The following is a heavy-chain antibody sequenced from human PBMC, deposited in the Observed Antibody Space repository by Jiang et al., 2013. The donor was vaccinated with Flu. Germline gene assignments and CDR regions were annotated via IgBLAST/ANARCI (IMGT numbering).Heavy chain of an antibody. CDR3: ASKNYYGSGSYYNAILGS. CDR2: INTNTGNP. J-gene: IGHJ5*02. D-gene: IGHD3-10*01. CDR1: FTSYA. Sequence: FTSYAMNWVRQAPGQGLEWMGWINTNTGNPTYAQGFTGRFVFSLDTSVSTAYLQISSLKAEDTAVYYCASKNYYGSGSYYNAILGSWGQGTLVTVSS. V-gene: IGHV7-4-1*02.